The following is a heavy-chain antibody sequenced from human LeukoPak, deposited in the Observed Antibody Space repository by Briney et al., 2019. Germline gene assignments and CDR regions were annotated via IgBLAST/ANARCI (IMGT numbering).Heavy chain of an antibody. J-gene: IGHJ4*02. CDR3: ARDEGSSGWYDY. V-gene: IGHV4-4*02. CDR2: IYRSGTT. Sequence: SETLSLTCAVSGGSISSTNWWSWVRQPPGKGLEWIGEIYRSGTTNYKPSLKSRVTISLDKSRNHFSLKLSSVTAADTAVYYCARDEGSSGWYDYWGQGTLVTVSS. CDR1: GGSISSTNW. D-gene: IGHD6-19*01.